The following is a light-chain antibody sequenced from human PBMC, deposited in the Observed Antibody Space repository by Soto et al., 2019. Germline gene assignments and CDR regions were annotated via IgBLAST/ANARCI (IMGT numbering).Light chain of an antibody. CDR2: SNN. Sequence: QLVLTQPPSASGTPGQRVTISCSGSSSNIGSNTVNWYRQLPGTAPKLLIYSNNQRPSGVPDRFSGSKSGTSASLAISGLQSEDEAVYYCAAWDDSLNGVVFGGGTKLTVL. V-gene: IGLV1-44*01. CDR3: AAWDDSLNGVV. J-gene: IGLJ2*01. CDR1: SSNIGSNT.